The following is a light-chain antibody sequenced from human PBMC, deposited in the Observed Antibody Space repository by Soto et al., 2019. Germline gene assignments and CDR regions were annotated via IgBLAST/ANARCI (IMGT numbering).Light chain of an antibody. CDR2: GAS. Sequence: EIVLTQSPGTLSLSPGERATLSCRASQSVSSSYLAWYQQKPGQAPRLLIYGASTRATGIPARFSGSGSGTEFTLTISSLQSEDFAVYYCQQYNNWALVIFGGGTKV. J-gene: IGKJ4*01. CDR1: QSVSSSY. V-gene: IGKV3-15*01. CDR3: QQYNNWALVI.